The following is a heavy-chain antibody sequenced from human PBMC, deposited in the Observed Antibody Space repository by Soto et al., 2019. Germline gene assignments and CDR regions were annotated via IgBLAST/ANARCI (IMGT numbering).Heavy chain of an antibody. D-gene: IGHD2-15*01. CDR3: ARATVVTGSWYFDL. V-gene: IGHV1-3*01. CDR2: INAGNGKT. CDR1: GYTFTSYA. Sequence: ASVKVSCKAAGYTFTSYAMHWVRQAPGQRLEWMGWINAGNGKTKYSQKFQGRVTITRDTSASTAYMELSSLRSEDTAVYYCARATVVTGSWYFDLWGRGTLVTVSS. J-gene: IGHJ2*01.